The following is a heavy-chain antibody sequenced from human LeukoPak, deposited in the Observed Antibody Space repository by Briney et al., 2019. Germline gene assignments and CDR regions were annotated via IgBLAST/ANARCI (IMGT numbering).Heavy chain of an antibody. CDR2: LSYDGSDA. D-gene: IGHD3-3*01. CDR1: GFTFSSYG. J-gene: IGHJ4*02. CDR3: ARALTSFGVVRYYFDY. V-gene: IGHV3-30*03. Sequence: GGSLRLSCAASGFTFSSYGMHWVRQAPGKGLEWVAVLSYDGSDAYYADSLKGRFTVSRDNSKNTLYLQMNSLRAEDTAVYYCARALTSFGVVRYYFDYWGQGTLVTVSS.